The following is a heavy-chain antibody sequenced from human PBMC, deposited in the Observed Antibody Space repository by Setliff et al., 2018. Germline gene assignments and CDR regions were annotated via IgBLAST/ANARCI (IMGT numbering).Heavy chain of an antibody. J-gene: IGHJ4*02. CDR2: IYPGDSDT. CDR1: GYTFRNYW. D-gene: IGHD4-17*01. Sequence: PGESLKISCKGSGYTFRNYWIGWVRQMPGKGLGWMGIIYPGDSDTRYSPSFQGQVTISADKSISTTYLQWSSLKASDTGMYCCARSTVTQDFDSWGQGTLVTVSS. V-gene: IGHV5-51*01. CDR3: ARSTVTQDFDS.